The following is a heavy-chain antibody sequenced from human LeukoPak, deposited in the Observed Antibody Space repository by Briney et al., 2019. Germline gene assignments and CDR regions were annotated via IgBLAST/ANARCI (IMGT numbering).Heavy chain of an antibody. CDR2: IYTSGST. D-gene: IGHD2-2*01. Sequence: PSETLSLTCTVSGGSISSGSYYWSWIRQPAGKGLEWIGRIYTSGSTNYNPPLKSQVTISVDTSKNQFSLKLSSVTAADTAVYYCAREGGYCSSTSCSVLRDWFDPWGQGTLVTVSS. V-gene: IGHV4-61*02. J-gene: IGHJ5*02. CDR1: GGSISSGSYY. CDR3: AREGGYCSSTSCSVLRDWFDP.